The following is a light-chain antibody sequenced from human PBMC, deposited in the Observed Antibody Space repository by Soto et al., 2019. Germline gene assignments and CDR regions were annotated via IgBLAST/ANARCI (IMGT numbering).Light chain of an antibody. J-gene: IGKJ1*01. CDR2: LGS. CDR3: MQAIQPPRT. Sequence: DIVMTQSPLSLPVTPGEPASISCRSSQSLLHSNGYNYLDWYLQKPGQSPQLLIYLGSNRASGVPDRFSGSGSGTDFTLKIRRVEAEDVGVYSCMQAIQPPRTFGQGTKVDIK. V-gene: IGKV2-28*01. CDR1: QSLLHSNGYNY.